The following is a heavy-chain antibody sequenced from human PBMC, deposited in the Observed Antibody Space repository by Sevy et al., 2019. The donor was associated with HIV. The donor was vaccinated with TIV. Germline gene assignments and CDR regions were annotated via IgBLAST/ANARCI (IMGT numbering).Heavy chain of an antibody. CDR3: AKEGGSHYDTSGSFDD. CDR2: ISGSGSST. V-gene: IGHV3-23*01. D-gene: IGHD3-22*01. J-gene: IGHJ4*02. CDR1: GFTFRIYA. Sequence: GGSLRLSCTTSGFTFRIYAMSWVRQAPGKGLEWVSAISGSGSSTYYADSVKGRFTISRDNSKNTLYLQMNSLRAEVTAVFYCAKEGGSHYDTSGSFDDWGQGTRVTVSS.